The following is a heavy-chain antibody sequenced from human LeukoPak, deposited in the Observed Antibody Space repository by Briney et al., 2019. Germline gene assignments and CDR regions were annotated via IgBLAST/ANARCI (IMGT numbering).Heavy chain of an antibody. Sequence: GASVKVSCKASGYTFTSYDINWVRQATGQGLEWMGWMNPNSGNTGYAQKFQGRVTMTRNTSISTAYMELSSLRSEDTAVYYCASSITMIVVDSTLPWFDPWGQGTLVTVSS. V-gene: IGHV1-8*01. CDR2: MNPNSGNT. CDR3: ASSITMIVVDSTLPWFDP. CDR1: GYTFTSYD. J-gene: IGHJ5*02. D-gene: IGHD3-22*01.